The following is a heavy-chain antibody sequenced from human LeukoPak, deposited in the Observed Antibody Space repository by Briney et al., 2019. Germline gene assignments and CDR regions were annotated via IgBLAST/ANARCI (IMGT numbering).Heavy chain of an antibody. Sequence: PGGSLRLSCAASGFTFSSYSMNWVRQAPGKGLEWVSSISSSSSYIYYADSVKGRFTISRDNAKNSLYLQMNSLRAEDTAVYYCAGGSSGDCTNGGCYYYYYYYMDVWGKGTTVTVSS. D-gene: IGHD2-8*01. CDR1: GFTFSSYS. J-gene: IGHJ6*03. V-gene: IGHV3-21*01. CDR2: ISSSSSYI. CDR3: AGGSSGDCTNGGCYYYYYYYMDV.